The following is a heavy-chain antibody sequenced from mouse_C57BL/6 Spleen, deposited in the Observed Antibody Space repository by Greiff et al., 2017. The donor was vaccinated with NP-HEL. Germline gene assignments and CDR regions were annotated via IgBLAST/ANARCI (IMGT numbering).Heavy chain of an antibody. Sequence: QVQLQQSGTELVKPGASVKLSCKASGYTFTSYWMHWVKQRPGQGLEWIGNINPSNGGTNYNEKFKSKATLTVDKSSSTAYMQLSSLTSEDSAVYYCARGGNGYYGAMDYWGQGTSVTVSS. D-gene: IGHD2-3*01. V-gene: IGHV1-53*01. CDR3: ARGGNGYYGAMDY. CDR2: INPSNGGT. J-gene: IGHJ4*01. CDR1: GYTFTSYW.